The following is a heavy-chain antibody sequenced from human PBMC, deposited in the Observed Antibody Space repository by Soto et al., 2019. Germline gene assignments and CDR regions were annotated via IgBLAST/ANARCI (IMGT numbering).Heavy chain of an antibody. D-gene: IGHD3-22*01. CDR1: GFNVMSYW. Sequence: GGSLRLSCAVSGFNVMSYWMSWVRQAPGKGLEWVASIKEDGSEIYYLHSVEGRLTISRDNSKYTVDLQMNSLRVEDTAVYYCAKNFDSSGDLFYFDYWGQGTLVTVSS. J-gene: IGHJ4*02. V-gene: IGHV3-7*01. CDR2: IKEDGSEI. CDR3: AKNFDSSGDLFYFDY.